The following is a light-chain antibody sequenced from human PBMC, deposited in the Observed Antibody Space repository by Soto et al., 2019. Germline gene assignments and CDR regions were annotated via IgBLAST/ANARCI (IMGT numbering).Light chain of an antibody. CDR1: QSLSSSY. Sequence: EIVLTQSPCTLSVSPGARATLSCRASQSLSSSYLAWYQQKPGRAPRLVIYGASIRATGIPGRFSGSGSGTDFTLTISRLEPEDFAVYYCQMYGSAPPGTFGQGTKVDIK. V-gene: IGKV3-20*01. CDR3: QMYGSAPPGT. J-gene: IGKJ1*01. CDR2: GAS.